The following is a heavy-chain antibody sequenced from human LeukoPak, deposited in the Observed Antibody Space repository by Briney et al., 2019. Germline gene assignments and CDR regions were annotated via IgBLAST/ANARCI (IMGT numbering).Heavy chain of an antibody. D-gene: IGHD5-18*01. Sequence: ASVTVSCKASGGTFSSYAISWVRQAPGQGLEWMGRIIPIFGTANYAQKFQGRVTITTDESTSTAYMELSSLRSEDTAVYYCARDLWDTALDNWFDPWGQGTLVTVSS. CDR2: IIPIFGTA. J-gene: IGHJ5*02. CDR3: ARDLWDTALDNWFDP. CDR1: GGTFSSYA. V-gene: IGHV1-69*05.